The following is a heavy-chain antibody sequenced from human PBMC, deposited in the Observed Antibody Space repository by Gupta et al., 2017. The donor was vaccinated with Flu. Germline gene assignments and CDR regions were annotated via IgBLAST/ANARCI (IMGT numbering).Heavy chain of an antibody. CDR2: ISGSGGST. J-gene: IGHJ4*02. CDR3: AKEPTVTTGWGY. CDR1: GFPFSSYA. D-gene: IGHD4-17*01. Sequence: EVQLLETGGGLVQPGGSLRLPCAASGFPFSSYAMSWVRQAPGKGLEWVSAISGSGGSTYYADSVKGRFTISKDNSKNTLYLQMNSLRAEDTAVYYCAKEPTVTTGWGYWGQGTLVTVSS. V-gene: IGHV3-23*01.